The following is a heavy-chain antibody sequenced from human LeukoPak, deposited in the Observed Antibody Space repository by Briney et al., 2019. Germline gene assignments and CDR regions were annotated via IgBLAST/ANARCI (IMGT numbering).Heavy chain of an antibody. D-gene: IGHD1-1*01. CDR1: GFTFSSYA. V-gene: IGHV3-64D*06. J-gene: IGHJ4*02. CDR2: TSSNGYST. Sequence: GGSLRLSCSASGFTFSSYAMHWVRQAPGKGLEYVSTTSSNGYSTYYTDSVKGRFTISRDNSKNTLYLQMSSLKPEDTGLYYCVKNGPRRVNIVAWVLDYWGQGTLVTVSS. CDR3: VKNGPRRVNIVAWVLDY.